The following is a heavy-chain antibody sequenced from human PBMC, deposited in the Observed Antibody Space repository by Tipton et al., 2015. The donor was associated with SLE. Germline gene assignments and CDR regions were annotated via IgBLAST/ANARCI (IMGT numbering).Heavy chain of an antibody. J-gene: IGHJ4*02. CDR1: GYSISSGYY. D-gene: IGHD2-2*01. CDR2: IYHSGST. CDR3: ARDRAICDSTSCFRSYFDS. V-gene: IGHV4-38-2*02. Sequence: TLSLTCTVSGYSISSGYYWGWIRQPPGKGLEWIGSIYHSGSTYYNPSLKSRVTISVDTSKNQFSLKLSSVTAADTAVYYCARDRAICDSTSCFRSYFDSWGQGTLVTVSS.